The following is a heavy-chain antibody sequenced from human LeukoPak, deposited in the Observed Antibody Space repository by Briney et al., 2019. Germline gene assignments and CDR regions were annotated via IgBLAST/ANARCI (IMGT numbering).Heavy chain of an antibody. CDR2: ISSSSTYT. CDR1: GFTFSEYY. J-gene: IGHJ4*02. Sequence: GGSLRLSCAASGFTFSEYYMIGIRQAPGKGLEWVTYISSSSTYTNYADSVKGRFTISGDNAKNSLYLQMNSLRPEDTAVYYCARGAVGGNTLQYYFDYWGQGTLVTVSS. D-gene: IGHD5-24*01. V-gene: IGHV3-11*05. CDR3: ARGAVGGNTLQYYFDY.